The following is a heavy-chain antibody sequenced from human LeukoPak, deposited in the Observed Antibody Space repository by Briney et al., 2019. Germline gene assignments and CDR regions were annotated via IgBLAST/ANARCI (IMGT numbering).Heavy chain of an antibody. Sequence: SETLSLTCAVYGGSFSGYYWSWIRQPPGKGLEWIGEINHSGSTNYNPSLKNRVTISVDTSKNQFSLKLSSVTAADTAVYYCARVGRLDAFDIWGQGTMVTVSS. J-gene: IGHJ3*02. CDR3: ARVGRLDAFDI. V-gene: IGHV4-34*01. CDR1: GGSFSGYY. D-gene: IGHD3/OR15-3a*01. CDR2: INHSGST.